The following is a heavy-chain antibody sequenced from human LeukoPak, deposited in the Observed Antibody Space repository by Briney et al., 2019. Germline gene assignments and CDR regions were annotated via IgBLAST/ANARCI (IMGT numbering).Heavy chain of an antibody. CDR2: IWYDGSDK. J-gene: IGHJ4*02. V-gene: IGHV3-33*07. CDR3: ARWGSTFGVVLTNYSDY. CDR1: GFTFSRYG. Sequence: GGSLRLSCAASGFTFSRYGMYWVRQAPGQGLEWVAVIWYDGSDKYYADSVKGRFTISRDDSKNTVYLQMNSLRVEDTAVYYCARWGSTFGVVLTNYSDYWGLGTLVTVSS. D-gene: IGHD3-3*01.